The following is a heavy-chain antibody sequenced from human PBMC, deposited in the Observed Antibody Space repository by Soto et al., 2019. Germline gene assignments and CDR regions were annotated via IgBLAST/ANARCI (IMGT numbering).Heavy chain of an antibody. J-gene: IGHJ6*02. CDR1: GFTFSSYA. D-gene: IGHD3-22*01. CDR3: ASDGYYDSSGYYIYYYYGMDV. CDR2: ISYDGSNK. V-gene: IGHV3-30-3*01. Sequence: QVQLVESGGGVVQPGRSLRLSCAASGFTFSSYAMHWVRQAPGKGLQWVAVISYDGSNKYYADSVKGRFTISRDNSRNLLYVQMNSLRAEDTAVYYCASDGYYDSSGYYIYYYYGMDVWGQGTTVTVSS.